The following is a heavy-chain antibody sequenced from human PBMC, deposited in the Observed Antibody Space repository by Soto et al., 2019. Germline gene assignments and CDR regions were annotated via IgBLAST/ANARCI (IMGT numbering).Heavy chain of an antibody. CDR3: ARAVRDKLERRPFDI. J-gene: IGHJ3*02. Sequence: ASVKVSCKASGYTFTSYYMHWVRQAPGQGLEWMGIINPSGGSTNYAQKFQERVTITRDMSTSTAYMELRSLRSDDTAVYYCARAVRDKLERRPFDIWGQGTMVTVSS. CDR2: INPSGGST. D-gene: IGHD1-1*01. CDR1: GYTFTSYY. V-gene: IGHV1-46*01.